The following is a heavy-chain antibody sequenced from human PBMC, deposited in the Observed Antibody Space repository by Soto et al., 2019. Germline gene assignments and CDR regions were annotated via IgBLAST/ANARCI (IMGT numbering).Heavy chain of an antibody. D-gene: IGHD4-17*01. CDR3: ASGTVTTKDYYYYYYMDV. J-gene: IGHJ6*03. V-gene: IGHV1-18*01. CDR2: ISAYNGNT. Sequence: QVQLVQSGAEVKKPGASVKVSCKASGYTFTSYGISWVRQAPGQGLEWMGWISAYNGNTNYAQKLQGIVTMTTDTSTSTAYMELRSLRSDDTAVYYCASGTVTTKDYYYYYYMDVWGKGTTVTVSS. CDR1: GYTFTSYG.